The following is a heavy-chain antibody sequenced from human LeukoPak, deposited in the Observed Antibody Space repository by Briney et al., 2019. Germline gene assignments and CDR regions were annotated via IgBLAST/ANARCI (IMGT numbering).Heavy chain of an antibody. D-gene: IGHD3-16*01. Sequence: GASVKVSCKVFGYTLTELCMHWVRQAPGKGLEWMGGCHPEEGETIYAQKFQGRVTMTEDTSTDTAYMELSSLRSDDTAVYYCARVRYRLAETYIDYWGQGTLVTVSS. J-gene: IGHJ4*02. CDR1: GYTLTELC. V-gene: IGHV1-24*01. CDR2: CHPEEGET. CDR3: ARVRYRLAETYIDY.